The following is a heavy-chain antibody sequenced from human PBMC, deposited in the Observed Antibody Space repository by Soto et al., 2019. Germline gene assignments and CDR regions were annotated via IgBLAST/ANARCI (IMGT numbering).Heavy chain of an antibody. J-gene: IGHJ4*02. V-gene: IGHV3-30*03. CDR1: GFTFSSYG. D-gene: IGHD5-18*01. CDR3: ATQWIQKTDY. Sequence: GGSLRLSCAASGFTFSSYGMHWVRQAPGKGLEWVAVISYDGSNKYYADSVKGRFTISRDNSKNTLYLQMNSLRAEDTAVYYCATQWIQKTDYWDQGTLVTVSS. CDR2: ISYDGSNK.